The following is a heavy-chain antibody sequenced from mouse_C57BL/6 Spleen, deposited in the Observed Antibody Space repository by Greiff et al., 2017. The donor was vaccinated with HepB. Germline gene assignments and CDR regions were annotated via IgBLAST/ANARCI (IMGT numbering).Heavy chain of an antibody. CDR3: ARGDYDDSAWFAY. Sequence: EVKLVESGGGLVKPGGSLKLSCAASGFTFSDYGMHWVRQAPEKGLEWVAYISSGSSTIYYADTVKGRFTISRDNAKNTLFLQMTSLRSEDTAMYYCARGDYDDSAWFAYWGQGTLVTVSA. V-gene: IGHV5-17*01. CDR2: ISSGSSTI. CDR1: GFTFSDYG. J-gene: IGHJ3*01. D-gene: IGHD2-4*01.